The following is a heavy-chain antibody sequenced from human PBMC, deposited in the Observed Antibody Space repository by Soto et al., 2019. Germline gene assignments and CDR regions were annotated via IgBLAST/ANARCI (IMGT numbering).Heavy chain of an antibody. CDR2: IIPIFGTA. D-gene: IGHD3-10*01. Sequence: GASVKVSCKASGGTFSSYAISWVRQAPGQGLEWMGGIIPIFGTANYAQKFQGRVTITADESTSTAYMELSSLRSEDTAVYYCAFNGGAYYYGSGSYYWHYGMDVWGQGTTVTVSS. CDR3: AFNGGAYYYGSGSYYWHYGMDV. J-gene: IGHJ6*02. V-gene: IGHV1-69*13. CDR1: GGTFSSYA.